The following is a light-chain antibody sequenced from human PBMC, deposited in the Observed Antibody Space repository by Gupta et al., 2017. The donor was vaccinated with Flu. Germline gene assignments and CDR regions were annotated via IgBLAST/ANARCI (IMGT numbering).Light chain of an antibody. V-gene: IGKV2-30*01. Sequence: SSCRSSEGLVYSDGNTYLHWFQLLPGQSPRRLIYQVSHRESGVPDRFSGSGSGTDFTLKISRVEAEDVGVYYCMQGSRWPWAFGQGTKVEIK. CDR3: MQGSRWPWA. CDR1: EGLVYSDGNTY. CDR2: QVS. J-gene: IGKJ1*01.